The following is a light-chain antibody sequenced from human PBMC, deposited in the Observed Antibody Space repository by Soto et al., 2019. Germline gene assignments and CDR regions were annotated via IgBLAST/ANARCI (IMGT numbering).Light chain of an antibody. CDR2: GAS. J-gene: IGKJ1*01. CDR3: QQYGSSPAWT. CDR1: QSVSSY. Sequence: EIVLTPSPATLALSPGEGATLSSRASQSVSSYLAWYQQKPGQAPRLLIYGASNRATGIPDRFSGSGSGTDFTLTISRLEPEDFAVYYCQQYGSSPAWTFGQGTKVDIK. V-gene: IGKV3-20*01.